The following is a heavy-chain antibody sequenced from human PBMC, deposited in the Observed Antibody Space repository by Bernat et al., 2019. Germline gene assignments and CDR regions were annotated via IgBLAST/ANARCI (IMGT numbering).Heavy chain of an antibody. V-gene: IGHV3-30-3*01. CDR1: GFTFSSYA. CDR2: ISYDGSNK. Sequence: QVQLVESGGGVVQPGRSLRLSCAASGFTFSSYAMHWVRQAPGKGLEWVAVISYDGSNKYYADSVKGRFTISRDNSKNTLYLQMNSLRAEDTAVYYCARDLDDSYYCDYWGQGTLVTVSS. CDR3: ARDLDDSYYCDY. D-gene: IGHD3-3*01. J-gene: IGHJ4*02.